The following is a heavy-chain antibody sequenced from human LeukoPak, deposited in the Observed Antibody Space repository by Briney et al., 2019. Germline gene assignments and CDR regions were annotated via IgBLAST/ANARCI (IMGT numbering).Heavy chain of an antibody. V-gene: IGHV3-23*01. CDR3: AKGRKYSSGSDFDY. Sequence: GGSLRLSCAASGFTFGSYAMSWVRQAPGEGLEWVSAISAGGVRTYYADSVKGRFTISTDTSKNTLYLQMNSLRAEDTAVYYCAKGRKYSSGSDFDYWGQGTLVTVSS. D-gene: IGHD6-19*01. CDR2: ISAGGVRT. CDR1: GFTFGSYA. J-gene: IGHJ4*02.